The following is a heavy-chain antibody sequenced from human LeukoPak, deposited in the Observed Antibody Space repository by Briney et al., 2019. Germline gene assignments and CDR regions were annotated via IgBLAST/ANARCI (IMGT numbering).Heavy chain of an antibody. Sequence: PGGSLRLSCAASGFTFSSYAMSWVRQPPGKGLEWIGEINHSGSTNYNPSLKSRVTISVDTSKNQFSLKLSSVTAADTAVYYCARKNRARPLFSIVAAGPGWFEPWGQGTLVTVSS. J-gene: IGHJ5*02. CDR2: INHSGST. CDR3: ARKNRARPLFSIVAAGPGWFEP. V-gene: IGHV4-34*01. D-gene: IGHD6-13*01. CDR1: GFTFSSYA.